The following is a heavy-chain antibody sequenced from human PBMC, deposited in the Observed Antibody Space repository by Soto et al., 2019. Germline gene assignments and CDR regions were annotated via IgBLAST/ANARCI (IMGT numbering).Heavy chain of an antibody. D-gene: IGHD2-2*01. V-gene: IGHV4-30-2*01. J-gene: IGHJ5*02. Sequence: PSAAPFLPCASPRAPINQGGYSWSWIRQPPGKGLEWIGYIYHSGSTYYNPSLKSRVTISVDRSKNQFSLKLSSVTAADTAVYYCARVPDRWGQGTLVTVSS. CDR2: IYHSGST. CDR3: ARVPDR. CDR1: RAPINQGGYS.